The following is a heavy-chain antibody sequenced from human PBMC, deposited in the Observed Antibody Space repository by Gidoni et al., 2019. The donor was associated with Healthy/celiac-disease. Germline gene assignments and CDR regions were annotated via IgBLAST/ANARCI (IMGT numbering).Heavy chain of an antibody. CDR1: GFTFSGSA. Sequence: EVQLVESGGGLVQPGGSLKLSCAASGFTFSGSAMHWVRQASGQGLEGVGRIRSKANRYPTAYAASVKGRLTISRDDSKNTAYLQMNSLKTEDTAVYYCTRHASGGLSVQLERLDPTDYYYYGMDVWGQGTTVTVSS. D-gene: IGHD1-1*01. V-gene: IGHV3-73*02. CDR3: TRHASGGLSVQLERLDPTDYYYYGMDV. J-gene: IGHJ6*02. CDR2: IRSKANRYPT.